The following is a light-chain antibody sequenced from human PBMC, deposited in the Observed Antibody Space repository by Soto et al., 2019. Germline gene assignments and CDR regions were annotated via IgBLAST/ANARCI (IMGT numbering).Light chain of an antibody. CDR3: ISYTSSSTSYV. J-gene: IGLJ1*01. Sequence: QSVLTQPASVSGSPGQSITISCTGTSSDVGGCNYVAWYQQHPGKVPRLMIYEVSNRPSGVSNRFSGSKSGSTASLTISGLQAEDEADYYCISYTSSSTSYVFGTGTKVTVL. V-gene: IGLV2-14*01. CDR1: SSDVGGCNY. CDR2: EVS.